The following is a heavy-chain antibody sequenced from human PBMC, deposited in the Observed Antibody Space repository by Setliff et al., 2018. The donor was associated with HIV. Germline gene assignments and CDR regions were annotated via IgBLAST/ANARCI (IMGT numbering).Heavy chain of an antibody. CDR1: GYSFTSYG. V-gene: IGHV1-18*01. CDR3: VRGVQSPPHYSYYYMDV. CDR2: ISAYNVNT. J-gene: IGHJ6*03. Sequence: GASVKVSCKASGYSFTSYGVSWVRQAPGQGLEWMGWISAYNVNTNYAQKLQGRVTMTTDTSTSTAYMELRSLRSDDTAVYYCVRGVQSPPHYSYYYMDVWGEGTMVTVSS. D-gene: IGHD3-3*01.